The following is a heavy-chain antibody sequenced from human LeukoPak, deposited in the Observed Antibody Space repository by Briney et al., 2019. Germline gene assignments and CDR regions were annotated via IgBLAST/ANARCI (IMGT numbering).Heavy chain of an antibody. CDR3: ARAAYGSGSYYNPKYYLDY. CDR1: GFTVSSNY. CDR2: IYSGGRT. D-gene: IGHD3-10*01. J-gene: IGHJ4*02. V-gene: IGHV3-66*01. Sequence: GGSLRLSCAASGFTVSSNYMSWVRQAPGKGLEWVSLIYSGGRTYYADSVEGRFTISRDNSKNTLYLQMNSLRAEDTAVYYCARAAYGSGSYYNPKYYLDYWGQGTLVTVSS.